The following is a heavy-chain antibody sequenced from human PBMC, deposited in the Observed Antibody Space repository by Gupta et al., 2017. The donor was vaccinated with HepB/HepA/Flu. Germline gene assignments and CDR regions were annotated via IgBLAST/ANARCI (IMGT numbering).Heavy chain of an antibody. CDR3: GRHNDYGEYGGSDSFDI. Sequence: QMQLQEAGPGLGKPSETLSLTCPVPGGSIRSRAYHLGLVRQPPGKGLEWIGSCYYSGTTFYNPSLNSRVTISVDTSNNEFSLRLSYVTAADTAMYYCGRHNDYGEYGGSDSFDIWGQGTMVTVSS. CDR1: GGSIRSRAYH. J-gene: IGHJ3*02. V-gene: IGHV4-39*01. D-gene: IGHD4-17*01. CDR2: CYYSGTT.